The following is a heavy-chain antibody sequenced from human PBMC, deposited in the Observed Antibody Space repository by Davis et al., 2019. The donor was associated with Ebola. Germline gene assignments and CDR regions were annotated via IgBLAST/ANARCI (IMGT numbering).Heavy chain of an antibody. V-gene: IGHV6-1*01. CDR3: ARVGYSSSTRYYYYGMDV. J-gene: IGHJ6*02. CDR1: GDSVSSNSAA. CDR2: TYYRSKWYN. Sequence: PSETLSLTCAISGDSVSSNSAAWNWIRQSPSRGLEWLGRTYYRSKWYNDYAVSVKSRITINPDTSKNQFSLQLNSVTPEDTAVYYCARVGYSSSTRYYYYGMDVWGQGTTVTVSS. D-gene: IGHD6-6*01.